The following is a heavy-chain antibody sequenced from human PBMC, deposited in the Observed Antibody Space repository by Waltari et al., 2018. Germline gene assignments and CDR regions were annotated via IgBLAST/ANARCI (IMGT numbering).Heavy chain of an antibody. J-gene: IGHJ3*02. D-gene: IGHD3-16*01. Sequence: QVQLVQSGAEVKKPGASVKVSCKVSGYTLTAISIHWVRQAPGKGLEWMGGLDAEEGETNFEQKFQGRFTLTEDTSTETAYLELSSLRSEDTAVYYCATEDLENVGGRTYAAFHIWGQGTMVTVSS. CDR3: ATEDLENVGGRTYAAFHI. CDR2: LDAEEGET. CDR1: GYTLTAIS. V-gene: IGHV1-24*01.